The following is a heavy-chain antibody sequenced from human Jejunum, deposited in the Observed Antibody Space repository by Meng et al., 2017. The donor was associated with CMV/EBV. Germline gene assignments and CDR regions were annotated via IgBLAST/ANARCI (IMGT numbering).Heavy chain of an antibody. Sequence: LKISCAGSGFTFSNCWMSWVRQAPGKGLECVANIKEDGTEKYYVDSVKGRFTISRDNAKNSLYLQMNSLRAEDTAVYYCARQAGTYWGQGTLVTVSS. CDR1: GFTFSNCW. CDR3: ARQAGTY. D-gene: IGHD6-13*01. V-gene: IGHV3-7*01. CDR2: IKEDGTEK. J-gene: IGHJ4*02.